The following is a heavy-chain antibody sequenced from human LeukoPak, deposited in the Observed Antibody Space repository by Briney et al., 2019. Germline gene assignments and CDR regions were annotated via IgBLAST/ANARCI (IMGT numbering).Heavy chain of an antibody. D-gene: IGHD2-2*01. V-gene: IGHV3-23*01. CDR2: ISGSGGST. CDR1: GFTFSSYG. Sequence: GGSLRLSCAASGFTFSSYGMSWVRQAPGKGLEWVSAISGSGGSTYYADSVKGRFTISRDNSKNTLYLQMNSLRAEDTAVYYCAKSCSSTSCYQTIDYWGQGTLVTVSS. CDR3: AKSCSSTSCYQTIDY. J-gene: IGHJ4*02.